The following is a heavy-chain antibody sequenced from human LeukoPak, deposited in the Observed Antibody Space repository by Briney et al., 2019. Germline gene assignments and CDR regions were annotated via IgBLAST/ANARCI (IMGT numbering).Heavy chain of an antibody. V-gene: IGHV3-21*01. D-gene: IGHD3-9*01. Sequence: GGSLRLSCAASGFTFSSHWMSWVRQAPGPGLEWVSSISSSRSYIYYADSVKGRFTISRDNAKNSLYLQMNSLRAEDTAVYYCAIASILTGNFFDYWGQGTLVTVSS. CDR2: ISSSRSYI. CDR3: AIASILTGNFFDY. J-gene: IGHJ4*02. CDR1: GFTFSSHW.